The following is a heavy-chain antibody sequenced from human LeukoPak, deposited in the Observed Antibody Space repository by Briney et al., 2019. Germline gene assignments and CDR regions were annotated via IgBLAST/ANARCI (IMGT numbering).Heavy chain of an antibody. Sequence: PSETLSLTCAVYGGSFSGYYWSWIRQPPGKGLEWIGEINHSGSTNYNPSLKSRTTISVDTSKNQFSLKLSSVTAADTAVYYCARRGVRGVILDYWGQGTLVTVSS. CDR3: ARRGVRGVILDY. CDR1: GGSFSGYY. V-gene: IGHV4-34*01. D-gene: IGHD3-10*01. J-gene: IGHJ4*02. CDR2: INHSGST.